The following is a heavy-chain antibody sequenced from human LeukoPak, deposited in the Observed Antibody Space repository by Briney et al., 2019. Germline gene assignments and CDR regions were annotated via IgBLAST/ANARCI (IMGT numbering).Heavy chain of an antibody. CDR3: ARGRYCSSTSCYAGDWFDP. CDR1: GFTFSSYW. D-gene: IGHD2-2*01. V-gene: IGHV3-7*01. CDR2: IKQDGSEK. J-gene: IGHJ5*02. Sequence: TGGSLRLSCAASGFTFSSYWMSWVRQAPGKGLEWVANIKQDGSEKYYVDSVKGRFTISRDNAKNSLYLQMNSLRAEDTAVYYCARGRYCSSTSCYAGDWFDPWGQGTLVTVSS.